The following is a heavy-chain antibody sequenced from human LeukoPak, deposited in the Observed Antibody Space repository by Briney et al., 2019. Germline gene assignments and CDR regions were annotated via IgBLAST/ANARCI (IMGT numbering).Heavy chain of an antibody. Sequence: TGGSLRLSCVASGFTFSDYWIHWVRQAPGKGLVWVSRISSDGDTTNYADSVKGRFTISRDNAKITLYLQMNSLRVEDMAVYYCARDRGPRTGFMVREAYDYWGQGTLVTVSS. D-gene: IGHD3-10*01. CDR3: ARDRGPRTGFMVREAYDY. CDR1: GFTFSDYW. CDR2: ISSDGDTT. J-gene: IGHJ4*02. V-gene: IGHV3-74*01.